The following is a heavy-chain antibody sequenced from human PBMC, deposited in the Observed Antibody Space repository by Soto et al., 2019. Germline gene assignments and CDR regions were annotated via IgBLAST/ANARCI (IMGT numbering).Heavy chain of an antibody. V-gene: IGHV4-30-4*01. Sequence: QVQLQESGPGLVKPSQTLSLTCSVSGGSISSGDYYWSWIRQPPGKGLEWIGYIYYSGSTYYNPSLKSRVTISVDTSKNQFSLKLSSVTAADTAVYYCARAEDSSGYYYAYWGQGTLVTVSS. CDR2: IYYSGST. CDR3: ARAEDSSGYYYAY. D-gene: IGHD3-22*01. CDR1: GGSISSGDYY. J-gene: IGHJ4*02.